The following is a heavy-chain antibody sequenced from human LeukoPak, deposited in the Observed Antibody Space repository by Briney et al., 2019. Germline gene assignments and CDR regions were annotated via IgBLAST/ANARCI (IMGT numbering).Heavy chain of an antibody. D-gene: IGHD4-17*01. V-gene: IGHV5-51*01. CDR3: ARPHGYGDYGAFDI. J-gene: IGHJ3*02. CDR2: IYPGDSDT. CDR1: GYSFTNYW. Sequence: LGESLKISCKGSGYSFTNYWIGWVRQMPGKGLEWMGIIYPGDSDTRYSPSFQSQVTISANKSISTAYLQWSSLKASDTAMYYCARPHGYGDYGAFDIWGQGTMVTVSS.